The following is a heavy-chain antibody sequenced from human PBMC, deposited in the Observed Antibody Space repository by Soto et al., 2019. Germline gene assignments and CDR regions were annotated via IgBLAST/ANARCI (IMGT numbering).Heavy chain of an antibody. CDR1: GFSFSTYW. CDR3: ARSPGGYYID. D-gene: IGHD1-26*01. J-gene: IGHJ3*01. V-gene: IGHV3-74*01. Sequence: EVQLVESGGGLVQPGGSLRLSCADSGFSFSTYWMHWVRQGPGKGLVWVSRISPDGSSTNYADSVRGRFTISRDNAKTTLYMQMNSLRAEDTAIYYCARSPGGYYIDWGQGTMVTVS. CDR2: ISPDGSST.